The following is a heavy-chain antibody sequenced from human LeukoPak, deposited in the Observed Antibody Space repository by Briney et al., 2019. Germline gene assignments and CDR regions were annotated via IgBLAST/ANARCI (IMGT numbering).Heavy chain of an antibody. D-gene: IGHD6-6*01. J-gene: IGHJ4*02. V-gene: IGHV1-69*05. CDR1: EYTFTSYA. Sequence: ASVKVSCKASEYTFTSYAMNWVRQAPGQGLEWMGGIIPIFGTANYAQKFQGRVTITTDESTSTAYMELSSLRSEDTAVYYCARLGFIEYSSSIESPDFDYWGQGTLVTVSS. CDR2: IIPIFGTA. CDR3: ARLGFIEYSSSIESPDFDY.